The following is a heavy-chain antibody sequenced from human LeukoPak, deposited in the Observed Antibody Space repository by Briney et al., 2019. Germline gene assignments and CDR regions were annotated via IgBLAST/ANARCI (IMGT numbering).Heavy chain of an antibody. Sequence: GSLRLSCAASGFIFSSYGMHWVRQAPGKGLEWVAVIWYDGSNKYYADSVKGRFTISRDNSKNTLYLQMNSLRAEDTAVYYCARDEWELQFDYWGQGTLVTVSP. CDR3: ARDEWELQFDY. CDR2: IWYDGSNK. J-gene: IGHJ4*02. CDR1: GFIFSSYG. D-gene: IGHD1-26*01. V-gene: IGHV3-33*01.